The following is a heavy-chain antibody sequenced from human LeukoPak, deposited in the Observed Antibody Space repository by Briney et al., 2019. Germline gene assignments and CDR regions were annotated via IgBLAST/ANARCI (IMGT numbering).Heavy chain of an antibody. J-gene: IGHJ4*02. CDR2: ISAYNGNT. CDR3: ARGGRTGSGSYYSDY. CDR1: GYTFTSYG. Sequence: ASVKVSCKASGYTFTSYGISWVRQAPGQGLEWMGCISAYNGNTNYAQKLQGRVTMTTDTSTSTAYMELRSLRSDDTAVYYCARGGRTGSGSYYSDYWGQGTLVTVSS. V-gene: IGHV1-18*01. D-gene: IGHD1-26*01.